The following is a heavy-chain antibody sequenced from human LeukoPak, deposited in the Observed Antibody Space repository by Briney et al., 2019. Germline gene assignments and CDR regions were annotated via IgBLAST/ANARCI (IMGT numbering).Heavy chain of an antibody. CDR1: GGTFRSYA. CDR3: ASSGNDSGYGPDFDY. D-gene: IGHD5-12*01. V-gene: IGHV1-69*05. J-gene: IGHJ4*02. CDR2: IIPIFGTA. Sequence: ASVQVSCHASGGTFRSYAISWVRQAPGQGLEWMGGIIPIFGTANYAQKFQGRVTITTDESTSTAYMELSSLRSEDTAVYYCASSGNDSGYGPDFDYWGQGTLVTVSS.